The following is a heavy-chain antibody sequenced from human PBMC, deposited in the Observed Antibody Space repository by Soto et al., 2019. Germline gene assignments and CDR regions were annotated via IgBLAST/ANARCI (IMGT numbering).Heavy chain of an antibody. D-gene: IGHD3-10*01. CDR3: ARDDPGVRGVWDYYFDY. V-gene: IGHV4-38-2*02. CDR1: GYSIISCYY. Sequence: SDALSRTCSCSGYSIISCYYCCCIRRAPGKGLEWIGSIYHSGSTYYNPSLKIRVTISVDTSKNQFSLKLSSVTAADTAVYYCARDDPGVRGVWDYYFDYWGQGTLVTVSS. J-gene: IGHJ4*02. CDR2: IYHSGST.